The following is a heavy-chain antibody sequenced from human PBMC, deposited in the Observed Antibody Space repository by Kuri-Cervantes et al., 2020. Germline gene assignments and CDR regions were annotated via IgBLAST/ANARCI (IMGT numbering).Heavy chain of an antibody. CDR1: GYTFTSYG. J-gene: IGHJ4*02. D-gene: IGHD3-9*01. CDR3: ARGRQSRLRYFDWYRTYYFDY. V-gene: IGHV1-18*01. CDR2: ISAYNGNT. Sequence: ASVKVSCKASGYTFTSYGISWVRQAPGQGLEWMGWISAYNGNTNYAQKLQGRVTMTTDTSTSTAYMELSSLRSEDTAVYYCARGRQSRLRYFDWYRTYYFDYWGQGTLVTVSS.